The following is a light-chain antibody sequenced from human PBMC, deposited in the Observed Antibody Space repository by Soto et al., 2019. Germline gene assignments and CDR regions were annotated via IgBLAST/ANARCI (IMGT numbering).Light chain of an antibody. CDR3: QQYNSCPS. CDR1: QSVSSN. V-gene: IGKV3-15*01. Sequence: EIVMTQSPATLSVSPGERATLSCRASQSVSSNLAWYQQKPGQAPRLLIYGASTRATGIPARFSGSGSGTEFTLTISSLQSEDFAVYYCQQYNSCPSFGQGTRLEI. J-gene: IGKJ5*01. CDR2: GAS.